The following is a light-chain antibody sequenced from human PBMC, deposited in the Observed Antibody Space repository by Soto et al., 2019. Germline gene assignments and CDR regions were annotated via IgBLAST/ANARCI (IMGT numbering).Light chain of an antibody. J-gene: IGKJ5*01. CDR3: QPYNTWPPST. Sequence: VVSKSPDTLSLTTRGRLSLFCMSSQSVNHNLAWYQQKPGQAPRLLIYDKSSRAPGVPARFSGSGTGTDFTLTLHSLQSEDFGVYYCQPYNTWPPSTFGQGTRLELK. CDR2: DKS. V-gene: IGKV3-15*01. CDR1: QSVNHN.